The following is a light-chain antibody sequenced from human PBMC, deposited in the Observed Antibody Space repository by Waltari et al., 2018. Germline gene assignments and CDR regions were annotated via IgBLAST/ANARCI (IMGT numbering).Light chain of an antibody. J-gene: IGLJ3*02. Sequence: QLVLTQSPSASASLGASVKLTCTLSSGHSSNVIAWQQQQPEKGPRYLMKVNSDGSHSKGDDIPDRFSGASSGAEHYLTISSLQSEDEADYYCQTGGHGTWVFGGGTKLTVL. V-gene: IGLV4-69*01. CDR1: SGHSSNV. CDR2: VNSDGSH. CDR3: QTGGHGTWV.